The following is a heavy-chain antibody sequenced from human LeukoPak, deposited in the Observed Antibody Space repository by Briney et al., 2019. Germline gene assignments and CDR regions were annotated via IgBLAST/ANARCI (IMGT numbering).Heavy chain of an antibody. D-gene: IGHD3-10*01. CDR2: ISWNSGSI. CDR1: GFTFDDYA. V-gene: IGHV3-9*01. J-gene: IGHJ4*02. Sequence: GGSLRLSGAASGFTFDDYAMHWVRQAPGKGLEWVSGISWNSGSIGYADSVKGRFTISRDNAKNSLYLQMNSLRAEDTALYYCAKDSSGFGESFDYWGQGTLVTVSS. CDR3: AKDSSGFGESFDY.